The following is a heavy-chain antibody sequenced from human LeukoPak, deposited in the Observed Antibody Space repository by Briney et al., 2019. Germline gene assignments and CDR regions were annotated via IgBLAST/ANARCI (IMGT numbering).Heavy chain of an antibody. CDR1: GGSFSGYY. V-gene: IGHV4-34*01. D-gene: IGHD3-10*01. J-gene: IGHJ4*02. CDR2: INHSGST. Sequence: SETLSLTCAVYGGSFSGYYWSWIRQPPGKGMEWIGEINHSGSTNYNPSLKSRVTISVDTSKNQFSLKLSSVTAADTAVYYCARGGEGNYGSGRRGPGIDYWGQGTLVTVSS. CDR3: ARGGEGNYGSGRRGPGIDY.